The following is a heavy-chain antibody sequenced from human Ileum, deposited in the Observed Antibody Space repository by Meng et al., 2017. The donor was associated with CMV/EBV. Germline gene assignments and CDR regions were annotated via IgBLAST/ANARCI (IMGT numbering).Heavy chain of an antibody. CDR3: AKESYCNRNSCYNHYYGMDV. Sequence: GESLKISCAASGFTFSSYDMHWVRQAPGKGLEWVTFIQYDGSNKYYADSVKGRFTISRDNSKNTLYLQMNSLRHENTAVYYCAKESYCNRNSCYNHYYGMDVWGQGTTVTVSS. CDR1: GFTFSSYD. V-gene: IGHV3-30*02. D-gene: IGHD2/OR15-2a*01. J-gene: IGHJ6*02. CDR2: IQYDGSNK.